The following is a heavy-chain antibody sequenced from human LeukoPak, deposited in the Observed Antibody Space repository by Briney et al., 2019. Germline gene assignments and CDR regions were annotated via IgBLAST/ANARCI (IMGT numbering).Heavy chain of an antibody. D-gene: IGHD4-23*01. J-gene: IGHJ6*02. CDR1: GNSFTTYW. Sequence: GESLEISCTGSGNSFTTYWIGWVRQMPGKGLEWMGIIYPGDSETRYSPSFQGQVTISADKSISTAYLQWITLKASDTAIYYCARCGKSSYGVDVWGQGTTVTVSS. CDR3: ARCGKSSYGVDV. V-gene: IGHV5-51*01. CDR2: IYPGDSET.